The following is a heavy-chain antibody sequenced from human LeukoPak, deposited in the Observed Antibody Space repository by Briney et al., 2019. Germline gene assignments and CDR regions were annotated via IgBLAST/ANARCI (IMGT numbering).Heavy chain of an antibody. D-gene: IGHD6-13*01. CDR1: GYTFTSYG. J-gene: IGHJ6*02. CDR2: IIPIFGTA. V-gene: IGHV1-69*13. CDR3: ARRVAYSSSWLYGMDV. Sequence: GASVKVSCKASGYTFTSYGISWVRQAPGQGLEWMGGIIPIFGTANYAQKFQGRVTITADESTSTAYMELSSLRSEDTAVYYCARRVAYSSSWLYGMDVWGQGTTVTVSS.